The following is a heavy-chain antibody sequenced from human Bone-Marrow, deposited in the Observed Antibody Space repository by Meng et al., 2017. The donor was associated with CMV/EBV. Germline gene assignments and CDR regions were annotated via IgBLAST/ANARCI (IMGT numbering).Heavy chain of an antibody. J-gene: IGHJ4*02. Sequence: GGSLRLSCAASGFIFSHYYMTWIRQAPGKGLEWVSHISGSGSTIYYADSVKGRFTISRDNAKKSLYLQMNSLRAEDTAVYYCTRAGYYDSSGTSVDYWGQGTLVTASS. CDR1: GFIFSHYY. CDR2: ISGSGSTI. V-gene: IGHV3-11*01. D-gene: IGHD3-22*01. CDR3: TRAGYYDSSGTSVDY.